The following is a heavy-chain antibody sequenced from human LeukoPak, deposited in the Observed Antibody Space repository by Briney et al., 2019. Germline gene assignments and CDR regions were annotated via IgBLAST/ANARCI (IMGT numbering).Heavy chain of an antibody. D-gene: IGHD4-17*01. CDR1: GFTFSNFA. CDR2: IRSKAYGGTT. V-gene: IGHV3-49*03. J-gene: IGHJ3*02. CDR3: TRYHGADAFDI. Sequence: GGSLRLSCAASGFTFSNFAMSWFRQAPGKGLEWVGFIRSKAYGGTTEYAASVKGRFTISRDDSKSIAYLQMNSLKTEDTAVYYCTRYHGADAFDIWGQGTMVTVSS.